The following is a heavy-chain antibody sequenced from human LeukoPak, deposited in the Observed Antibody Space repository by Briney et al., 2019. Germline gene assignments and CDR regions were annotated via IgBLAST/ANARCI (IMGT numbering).Heavy chain of an antibody. CDR2: IYDGVPT. CDR1: GLPISRFF. Sequence: SETLSLTCTTSGLPISRFFWNWVRQPPGKGLEWIGNIYDGVPTFFNPSLKSRVTISVGTSKGQFSLQLASVTAADTAVYYCVQTTGWPGFDYWGQGILVTVSS. D-gene: IGHD6-19*01. CDR3: VQTTGWPGFDY. J-gene: IGHJ4*02. V-gene: IGHV4-4*09.